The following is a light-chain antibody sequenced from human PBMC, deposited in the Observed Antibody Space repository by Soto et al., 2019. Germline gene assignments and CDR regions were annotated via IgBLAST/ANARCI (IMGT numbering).Light chain of an antibody. CDR1: SSNIENNF. Sequence: QSVLTQPPSVSAAPGQKVTISCSGSSSNIENNFVSWYQQLPGTAPKLLIYDNNKRPSGIPDRFSGSKSGTSATLGITGLQTGDEADYYCGTWDSSLSGAVFGGGTKVTVL. CDR3: GTWDSSLSGAV. CDR2: DNN. J-gene: IGLJ2*01. V-gene: IGLV1-51*01.